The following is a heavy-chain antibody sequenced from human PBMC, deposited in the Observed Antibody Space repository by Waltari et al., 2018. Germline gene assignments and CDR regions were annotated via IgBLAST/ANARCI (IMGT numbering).Heavy chain of an antibody. CDR3: AKDMTEQGFDY. D-gene: IGHD1-1*01. J-gene: IGHJ4*02. CDR2: ISRNSGSI. CDR1: GFTFDDYA. Sequence: EVQLVESGGGLVQPGRSLRLSCAASGFTFDDYARHWVRQAPGKGLEWGSGISRNSGSIGYADSVKGRFTISRDNAKNSLYLQMNSLRAEDTALYYCAKDMTEQGFDYWGQGTLVTVSS. V-gene: IGHV3-9*01.